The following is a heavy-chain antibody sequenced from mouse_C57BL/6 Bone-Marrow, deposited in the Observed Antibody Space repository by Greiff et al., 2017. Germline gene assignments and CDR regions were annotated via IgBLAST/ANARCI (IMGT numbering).Heavy chain of an antibody. J-gene: IGHJ4*01. D-gene: IGHD3-2*02. CDR1: GYTFTSYG. CDR2: IYPRSGNT. V-gene: IGHV1-81*01. CDR3: ASPSGSSGYAMDY. Sequence: VQLQQSGAELARPGASVKLSCKASGYTFTSYGISWVKQRTGQGLEWIGEIYPRSGNTYYNEKFKGKATLTADKSSSTAYMELRSLTSADSAVYFCASPSGSSGYAMDYGGQGTSVTVSS.